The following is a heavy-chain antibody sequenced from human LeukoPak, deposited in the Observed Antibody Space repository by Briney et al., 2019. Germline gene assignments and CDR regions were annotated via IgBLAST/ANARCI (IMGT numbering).Heavy chain of an antibody. CDR1: GFTFNIYT. Sequence: GGSLRLSCAASGFTFNIYTMSWVRQAPGKGLEWVSVISENGGSTYYADSVKGRFTISRDNSKNTLYLQMNSLRAEDTAVYYCAKSHTAMVPNWYFDLWGRGTLVTVSS. V-gene: IGHV3-23*01. CDR2: ISENGGST. D-gene: IGHD5-18*01. J-gene: IGHJ2*01. CDR3: AKSHTAMVPNWYFDL.